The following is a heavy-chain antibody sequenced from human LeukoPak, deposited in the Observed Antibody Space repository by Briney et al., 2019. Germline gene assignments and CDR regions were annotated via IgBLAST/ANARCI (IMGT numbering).Heavy chain of an antibody. Sequence: PSESLSLTCTVSGGSISSSSYYWGWIRQPPGKGLEWIGSIYYSGSTYYNPSLKSRVTISVDTSKNQFSLKLSSVTAADTAVYYCARTATPPNPNAFDIWGQGTMVTVSS. CDR2: IYYSGST. D-gene: IGHD2-15*01. CDR1: GGSISSSSYY. J-gene: IGHJ3*02. CDR3: ARTATPPNPNAFDI. V-gene: IGHV4-39*07.